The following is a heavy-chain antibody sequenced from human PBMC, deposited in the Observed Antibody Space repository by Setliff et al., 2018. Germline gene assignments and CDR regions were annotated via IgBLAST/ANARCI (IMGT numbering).Heavy chain of an antibody. CDR3: AAASNYYDY. CDR2: IDWDDDK. J-gene: IGHJ4*02. V-gene: IGHV2-70*11. CDR1: GGSFSGYY. Sequence: TLSLTCAVYGGSFSGYYWSWIRQPPGKAPEWLARIDWDDDKYYTPSLKTRLTISKDTSKNQVVLTMTNMDPVDTATYYCAAASNYYDYWGQGTLVTVSS.